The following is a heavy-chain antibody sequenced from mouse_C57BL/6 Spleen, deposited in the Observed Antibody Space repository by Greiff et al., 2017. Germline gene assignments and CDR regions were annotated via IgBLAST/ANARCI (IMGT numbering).Heavy chain of an antibody. CDR1: GYTFTSYW. CDR2: INPSNGGT. Sequence: QVQLQQPGTELVKPGASVKLSCKASGYTFTSYWMHWVKQRPGQGLEWIGNINPSNGGTNYNEKFKSKATLTLDKSSSTAYMKLSSLKSEDLSVYYGARRRGGLRRGYYFDYWGQGTTLTVSS. J-gene: IGHJ2*01. V-gene: IGHV1-53*01. D-gene: IGHD2-4*01. CDR3: ARRRGGLRRGYYFDY.